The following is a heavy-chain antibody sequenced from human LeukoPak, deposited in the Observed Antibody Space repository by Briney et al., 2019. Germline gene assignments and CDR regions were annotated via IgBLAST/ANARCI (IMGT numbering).Heavy chain of an antibody. CDR1: GNSLSELS. CDR3: TTRSGDFWSGFVN. V-gene: IGHV1-24*01. D-gene: IGHD3-3*01. J-gene: IGHJ4*02. CDR2: FDPEEAKV. Sequence: ASVKVSCKVSGNSLSELSIQWVRQAPGKGLEGMGGFDPEEAKVVYAQNFQGRVNMNEDTSTQTAYMELSGLTSDDTAVYYCTTRSGDFWSGFVNWGQGSLVTVSS.